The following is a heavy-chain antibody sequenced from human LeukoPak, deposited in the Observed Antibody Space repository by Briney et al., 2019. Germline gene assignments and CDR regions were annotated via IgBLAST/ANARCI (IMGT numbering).Heavy chain of an antibody. V-gene: IGHV4-4*07. CDR3: AKGQWLATDDAFDI. Sequence: SETLSLTCTVSGGSISSCYWSWIRQPAGKGLEWIGRIYTSGSTNYNPSLKSRVTISVDTSKNQFSLKLSSVTAADTAVYYCAKGQWLATDDAFDIWGQGTMVTVSS. J-gene: IGHJ3*02. CDR1: GGSISSCY. D-gene: IGHD6-19*01. CDR2: IYTSGST.